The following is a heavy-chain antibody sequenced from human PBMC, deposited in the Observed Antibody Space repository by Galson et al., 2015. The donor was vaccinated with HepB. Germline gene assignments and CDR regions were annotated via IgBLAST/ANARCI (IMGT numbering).Heavy chain of an antibody. Sequence: SVKVSCKASGGTFSSYAISWVRQAPGQGLEWMGGIIPIFGTANYAQKFQGRVTITADESTSTAYMELSSLRSEDTAVYYCARVSRRPQYVVVAATPSGYYYYGMDVWGQGTTVTVSS. CDR2: IIPIFGTA. J-gene: IGHJ6*02. CDR3: ARVSRRPQYVVVAATPSGYYYYGMDV. V-gene: IGHV1-69*13. CDR1: GGTFSSYA. D-gene: IGHD2-15*01.